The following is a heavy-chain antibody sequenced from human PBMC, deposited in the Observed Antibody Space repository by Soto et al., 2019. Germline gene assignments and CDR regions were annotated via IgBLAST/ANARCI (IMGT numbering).Heavy chain of an antibody. CDR1: GFTFSGSA. J-gene: IGHJ5*02. CDR2: IRSKTNSYAT. CDR3: TRDPRNYYDSIGSANWFDP. D-gene: IGHD3-22*01. V-gene: IGHV3-73*01. Sequence: GGSLRLSCAAYGFTFSGSAMHWVRQASGKGLEWVGRIRSKTNSYATAYTASVKGRFTISRDDSKDTAYLQMNSLKTEDTAVYYCTRDPRNYYDSIGSANWFDPWGQGTLVTVSS.